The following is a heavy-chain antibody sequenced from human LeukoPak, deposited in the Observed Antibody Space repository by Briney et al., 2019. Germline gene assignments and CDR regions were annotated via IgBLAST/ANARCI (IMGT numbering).Heavy chain of an antibody. Sequence: GASVKVSCKASGGTFSSYTISWVRQAPGQGLEWMGRIIPILGIANYAQKFQVRVTITADKSTSTAYMELSSLRSEDTAVYYCARDGCSSTSCYMPWGQGTLVTVSS. CDR2: IIPILGIA. V-gene: IGHV1-69*04. CDR3: ARDGCSSTSCYMP. D-gene: IGHD2-2*01. J-gene: IGHJ5*02. CDR1: GGTFSSYT.